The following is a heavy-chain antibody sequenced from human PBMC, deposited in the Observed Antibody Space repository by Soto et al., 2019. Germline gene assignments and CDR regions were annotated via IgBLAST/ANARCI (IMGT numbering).Heavy chain of an antibody. Sequence: SETLSLTCTVSGGSISSYYWSWIRQPPGKGLEWIGYIYYSGSTNYNPSLKSRVTISVDTSKNQFSLKLSSVTAADTAVYYCARRAFYPGLDYWGQGTLVTVSS. V-gene: IGHV4-59*01. J-gene: IGHJ4*02. CDR1: GGSISSYY. CDR3: ARRAFYPGLDY. CDR2: IYYSGST.